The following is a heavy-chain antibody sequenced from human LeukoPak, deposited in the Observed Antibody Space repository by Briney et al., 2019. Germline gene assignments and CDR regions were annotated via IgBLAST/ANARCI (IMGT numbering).Heavy chain of an antibody. CDR2: IRSDGSKE. V-gene: IGHV3-30*02. D-gene: IGHD3-10*01. J-gene: IGHJ4*02. CDR1: GFTFSGYG. Sequence: PGGSLRLSCAASGFTFSGYGIHWVRQAPGKGLEWVAFIRSDGSKEFYADSVKGRFTISRDNAKNSLYLQMNSLRAEDTAVYYCARIRVMDLYYFDYWGQGTLVTVSS. CDR3: ARIRVMDLYYFDY.